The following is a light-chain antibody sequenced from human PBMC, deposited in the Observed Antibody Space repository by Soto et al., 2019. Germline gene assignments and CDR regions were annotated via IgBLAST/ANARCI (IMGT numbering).Light chain of an antibody. J-gene: IGKJ1*01. CDR2: DAS. Sequence: EILLTQSPATLSLSPGERATLSCRASQSVSSYLACYQQKPGQAPSLLIYDASNRATGIPARFSGSGSGTDFTLTISSLEPEDFAVYYCQQRSNWPRGTFGQGTKVDIX. CDR3: QQRSNWPRGT. CDR1: QSVSSY. V-gene: IGKV3-11*01.